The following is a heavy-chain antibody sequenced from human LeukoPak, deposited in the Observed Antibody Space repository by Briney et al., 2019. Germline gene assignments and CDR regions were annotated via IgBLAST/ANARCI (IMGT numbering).Heavy chain of an antibody. CDR1: GGSFSGYY. D-gene: IGHD5-12*01. CDR2: INHSGST. Sequence: PSETLSLTCAVYGGSFSGYYWSWIRQPPGKGLEWIGEINHSGSTNYNPSLKSRVTISVDTSKNQFSLKLSSVTAADTAVYYCARGARTGVARKFDIWGQGTMVTVSS. V-gene: IGHV4-34*01. CDR3: ARGARTGVARKFDI. J-gene: IGHJ3*02.